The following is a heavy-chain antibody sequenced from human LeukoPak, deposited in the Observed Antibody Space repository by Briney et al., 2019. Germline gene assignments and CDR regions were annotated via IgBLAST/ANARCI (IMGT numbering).Heavy chain of an antibody. Sequence: GGSLRLSCAASGFTFSNFWMSWVRQAPGKGLEWVAVISKDGSDKYYPGSVRGRFTISRDNSKNTIYLQMDSLRAEDTAIYYCARDHWWNYDYWGQGTLVTVSS. V-gene: IGHV3-30-3*01. CDR2: ISKDGSDK. CDR3: ARDHWWNYDY. D-gene: IGHD1-7*01. CDR1: GFTFSNFW. J-gene: IGHJ4*02.